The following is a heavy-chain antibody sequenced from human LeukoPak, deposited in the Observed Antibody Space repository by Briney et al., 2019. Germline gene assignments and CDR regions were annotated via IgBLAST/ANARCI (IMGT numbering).Heavy chain of an antibody. CDR3: ARWVYESSGYRWFDP. V-gene: IGHV4-59*01. D-gene: IGHD3-22*01. Sequence: SETLSLTCTVSGGSIRSYYWNWIRQPPGKGLEWIGYIYYSGSTNYNPSLKSRVTISEDTSKNQFSLKLNSVTAADTAVYYCARWVYESSGYRWFDPWGQGTLVTVSS. CDR2: IYYSGST. J-gene: IGHJ5*02. CDR1: GGSIRSYY.